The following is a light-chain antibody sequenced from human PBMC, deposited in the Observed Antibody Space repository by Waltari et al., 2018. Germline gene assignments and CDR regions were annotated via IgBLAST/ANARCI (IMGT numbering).Light chain of an antibody. CDR3: QQYNSYEWT. CDR1: QGIGND. Sequence: AIQMTQSPSSLSASVGDRVTISCRASQGIGNDLGWYQQKPGTAPKLLIYAASTLQSGVPSRFSGSGSGTDFTLTISSLQPDDFATYYCQQYNSYEWTFGQGTKVAIK. V-gene: IGKV1-6*02. J-gene: IGKJ1*01. CDR2: AAS.